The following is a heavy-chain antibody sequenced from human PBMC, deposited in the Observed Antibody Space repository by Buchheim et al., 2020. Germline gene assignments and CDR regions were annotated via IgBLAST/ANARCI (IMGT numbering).Heavy chain of an antibody. CDR2: IIPLFGKT. J-gene: IGHJ6*02. CDR3: ASVSGTYDFYYYQYGVDV. D-gene: IGHD1-26*01. CDR1: GGLFSSHA. Sequence: QVQLVQSGAEVKKPGSSVKVSCKASGGLFSSHAVSWVRQAPGQGLEWMGGIIPLFGKTTYAQKFQGRVTITAARSTYTAYMELSSLRSDDTAVYYCASVSGTYDFYYYQYGVDVWGQGTT. V-gene: IGHV1-69*06.